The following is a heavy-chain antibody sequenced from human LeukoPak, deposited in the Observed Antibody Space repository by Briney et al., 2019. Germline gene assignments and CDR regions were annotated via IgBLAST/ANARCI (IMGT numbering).Heavy chain of an antibody. CDR2: INPASGST. D-gene: IGHD4-17*01. V-gene: IGHV1-46*01. J-gene: IGHJ4*02. CDR1: GYTFTSYY. CDR3: ARDWLVGVTTALDS. Sequence: ASVKVSCKASGYTFTSYYMHWVRQAPGHGLEWMGIINPASGSTTYAQSFQGRVTMTRDTSTSTVYMELSSLRSEDTAVYFCARDWLVGVTTALDSWGQGTLVIVSS.